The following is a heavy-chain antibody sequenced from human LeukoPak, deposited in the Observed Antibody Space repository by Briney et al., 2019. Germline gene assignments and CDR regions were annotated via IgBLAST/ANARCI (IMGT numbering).Heavy chain of an antibody. CDR1: GDSVSSYY. V-gene: IGHV4-59*02. Sequence: KPSETLSLTCTLPGDSVSSYYWSCMRDSPQKGLECVGYVYYSGSTNYNPALKSRVTISLATSENQFSLKLSSVTAADTAVYYCAREANSPTARYWYFDLWGRGTQVTVSS. J-gene: IGHJ2*01. CDR3: AREANSPTARYWYFDL. CDR2: VYYSGST. D-gene: IGHD2-21*01.